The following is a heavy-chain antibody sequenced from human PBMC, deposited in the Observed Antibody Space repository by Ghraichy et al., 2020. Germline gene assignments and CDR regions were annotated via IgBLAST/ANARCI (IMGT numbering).Heavy chain of an antibody. Sequence: GGSLRLSCEGSGFSFSDYSMIWVRLTPRKALEWVSYITGSSITIFYTDSVKGRFTISSDNAKNSLYLQMNSLRAEDTAVYYCARLPLPRRAAVGDWYFDLWGRGTLVPVPS. CDR1: GFSFSDYS. V-gene: IGHV3-48*01. CDR3: ARLPLPRRAAVGDWYFDL. D-gene: IGHD6-13*01. J-gene: IGHJ2*01. CDR2: ITGSSITI.